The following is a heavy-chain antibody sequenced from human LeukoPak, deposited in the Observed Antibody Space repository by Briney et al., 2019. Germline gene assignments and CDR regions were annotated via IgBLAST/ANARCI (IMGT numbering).Heavy chain of an antibody. D-gene: IGHD3-22*01. J-gene: IGHJ3*02. V-gene: IGHV4-39*07. Sequence: SETLSLTCTVSGGSISTSSYYWGWIRQPPGKGLEWIGSIYYSGSTYYNPSLKSRVIMSLDTSKNHFSLKLNSVTAADTAMYYCARDPYYYDTSGYPKHDAFDIWGQGTMVTVSS. CDR2: IYYSGST. CDR3: ARDPYYYDTSGYPKHDAFDI. CDR1: GGSISTSSYY.